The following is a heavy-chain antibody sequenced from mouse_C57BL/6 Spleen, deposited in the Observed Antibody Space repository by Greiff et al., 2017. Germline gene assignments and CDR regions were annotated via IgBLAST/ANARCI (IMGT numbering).Heavy chain of an antibody. CDR1: GFTFSSYA. V-gene: IGHV5-4*01. CDR2: ISDGGSYT. Sequence: EVQGVESGGGLVKPGGSLKLSCAASGFTFSSYAMSWVRQTPEKRLEWVATISDGGSYTYYPDNVKGRFTISRDNAKNNLYLQMSHLKSEDTAMYYCARETTVVANYFDYWGQGTTLTVSS. CDR3: ARETTVVANYFDY. D-gene: IGHD1-1*01. J-gene: IGHJ2*01.